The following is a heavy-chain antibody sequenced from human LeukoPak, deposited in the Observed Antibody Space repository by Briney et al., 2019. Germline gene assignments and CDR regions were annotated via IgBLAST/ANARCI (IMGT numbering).Heavy chain of an antibody. D-gene: IGHD5-12*01. CDR3: ARDLGYSGFDWAP. CDR2: IYYSGNT. J-gene: IGHJ5*02. Sequence: SETLSLTCTVSGYSINSGHYWGWIRQPPGKRLEWIGSIYYSGNTYYNSTLKSRITISVDTSKNQFSPNLTSVTAADAAVYYCARDLGYSGFDWAPWGQGTLVTVSS. CDR1: GYSINSGHY. V-gene: IGHV4-38-2*02.